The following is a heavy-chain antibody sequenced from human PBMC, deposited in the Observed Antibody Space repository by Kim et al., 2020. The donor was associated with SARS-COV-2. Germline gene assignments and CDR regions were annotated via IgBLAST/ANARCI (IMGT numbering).Heavy chain of an antibody. Sequence: GGSLRLSCAASGYTFSDYSMSWIRQAPGKGLEWISYIGRTDSTIYDADSVKGRFTFSRDNAKNSLYLQLTSLRAEDTAVYYCSPGFGEMYSHWCQGTL. CDR2: IGRTDSTI. J-gene: IGHJ4*02. V-gene: IGHV3-11*04. CDR3: SPGFGEMYSH. D-gene: IGHD3-10*01. CDR1: GYTFSDYS.